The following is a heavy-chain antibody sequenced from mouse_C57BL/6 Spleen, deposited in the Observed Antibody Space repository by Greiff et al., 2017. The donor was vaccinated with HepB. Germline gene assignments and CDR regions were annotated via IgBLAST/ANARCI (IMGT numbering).Heavy chain of an antibody. CDR2: INPGSGGT. J-gene: IGHJ4*01. Sequence: VQLKESGAELVRPGTSVKVSCKASGYAFTNYLIEWVKQRPGQGLEWIGVINPGSGGTNYNEKFKGKATLTADKSSSTAYMQLSSLTSEDSAVYFCARGSPGDAMDYWGQGTSVTVSS. CDR1: GYAFTNYL. CDR3: ARGSPGDAMDY. V-gene: IGHV1-54*01. D-gene: IGHD6-2*01.